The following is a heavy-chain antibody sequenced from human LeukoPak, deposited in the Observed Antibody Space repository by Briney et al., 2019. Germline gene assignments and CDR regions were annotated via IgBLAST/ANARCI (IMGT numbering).Heavy chain of an antibody. CDR2: ISSSGKS. D-gene: IGHD1-26*01. V-gene: IGHV4-39*01. Sequence: SETLSLTCAVSGGSVTTTNFDWAWIRQPPGQGLEWIATISSSGKSYYNPYLMSRVTISVDTSKNQFSLDVTSVTAADTSLLYCARFKGGTGFDYWGRGILVIVS. CDR3: ARFKGGTGFDY. J-gene: IGHJ4*02. CDR1: GGSVTTTNFD.